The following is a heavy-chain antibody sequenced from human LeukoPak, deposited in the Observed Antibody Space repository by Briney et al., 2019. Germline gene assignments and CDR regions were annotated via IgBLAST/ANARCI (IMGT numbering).Heavy chain of an antibody. Sequence: GGSLRLSCAASGFNFSTYEMIWVRQAPGKGLEWVSSISSSSSYIYYADSVKGRFTISRDNAKNSLYLQMNSLRAEDTAVYYCAHESPDSSGYHHYWGQGTLVTVSS. CDR2: ISSSSSYI. J-gene: IGHJ4*02. V-gene: IGHV3-21*01. CDR1: GFNFSTYE. CDR3: AHESPDSSGYHHY. D-gene: IGHD3-22*01.